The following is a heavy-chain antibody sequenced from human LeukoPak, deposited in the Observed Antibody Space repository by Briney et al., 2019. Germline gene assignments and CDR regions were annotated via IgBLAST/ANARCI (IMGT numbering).Heavy chain of an antibody. J-gene: IGHJ6*04. Sequence: GGSLRLSCVVSGLTFSSYGMHWVRQAPGKVLEWVAVISYDGRNKYYADSVKGRFTICRDNAKKTLYLQMHSLRAEDTAVFYCAKDATPCSGGSCYSGYYFYGMDVWGKGTTVTVSS. CDR3: AKDATPCSGGSCYSGYYFYGMDV. CDR2: ISYDGRNK. CDR1: GLTFSSYG. D-gene: IGHD2-15*01. V-gene: IGHV3-30*18.